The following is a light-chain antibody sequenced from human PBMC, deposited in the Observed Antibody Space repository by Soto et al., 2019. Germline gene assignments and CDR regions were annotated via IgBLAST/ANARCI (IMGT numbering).Light chain of an antibody. J-gene: IGKJ4*01. Sequence: IVLTQSPATLSVSPGERATLSCRASQSVSSNLAWHQQRPGQAPRLLIYGASTRATGVPARFSGGGSGTEFTLTITSLQSEDFAVYFCQQRSNWPPLTFGGGTKVDIK. CDR2: GAS. CDR3: QQRSNWPPLT. V-gene: IGKV3D-15*01. CDR1: QSVSSN.